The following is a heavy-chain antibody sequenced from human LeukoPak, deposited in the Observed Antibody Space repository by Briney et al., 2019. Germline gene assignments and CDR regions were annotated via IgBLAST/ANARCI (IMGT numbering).Heavy chain of an antibody. CDR3: ARIGRTTDY. Sequence: TSQTLSLTCTVSGGSISSGSYYWSWIRQPAGKGLEWIRRIYTSGSTSYNPSLKSRVTISVDTSKNQFSLKLSSVTAADTAVYYCARIGRTTDYWGQGTLVTVSS. J-gene: IGHJ4*02. CDR2: IYTSGST. CDR1: GGSISSGSYY. V-gene: IGHV4-61*02. D-gene: IGHD1-1*01.